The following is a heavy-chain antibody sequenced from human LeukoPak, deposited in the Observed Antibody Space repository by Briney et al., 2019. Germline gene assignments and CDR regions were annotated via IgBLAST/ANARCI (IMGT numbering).Heavy chain of an antibody. J-gene: IGHJ4*02. CDR2: IYSGGST. CDR1: GFTVSSNY. Sequence: GGSLRLSCAASGFTVSSNYMSWVRQAPGKWLEWVSVIYSGGSTYYADSVKGRFTISRDNSKNTLYLQMNSLRAEDTAVYYCARQWDYYFDYWGQGTLVTVSS. CDR3: ARQWDYYFDY. D-gene: IGHD1-26*01. V-gene: IGHV3-66*04.